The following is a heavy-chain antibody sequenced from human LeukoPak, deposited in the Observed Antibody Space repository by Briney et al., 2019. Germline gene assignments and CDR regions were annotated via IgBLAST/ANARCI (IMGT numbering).Heavy chain of an antibody. Sequence: PGGSLRLSCAASVFTFSSYVMHWVRQAPGNGLEWVAVMSYDGSNKNYADSVKGRFTISRDNSKNTLYLQMNSLTAEDTALYYCARDRGPTTVQCVTDFWGQGSLVPVSS. CDR2: MSYDGSNK. V-gene: IGHV3-30*04. CDR1: VFTFSSYV. CDR3: ARDRGPTTVQCVTDF. J-gene: IGHJ4*02. D-gene: IGHD4-17*01.